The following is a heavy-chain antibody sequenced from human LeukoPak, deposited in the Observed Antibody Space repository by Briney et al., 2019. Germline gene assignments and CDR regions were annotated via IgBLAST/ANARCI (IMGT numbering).Heavy chain of an antibody. CDR2: SSLYNGNT. J-gene: IGHJ3*02. D-gene: IGHD2-15*01. Sequence: APVKASCKVFGYTFTSHATSGVGQAPGQGLEGWDWSSLYNGNTMYAQNLQGRVTMTTDTSTSTAYMDLRSLRSDDTAVYYCARDNCSGGSCYPLDAFDIWGQGTMVTVSS. CDR1: GYTFTSHA. V-gene: IGHV1-18*01. CDR3: ARDNCSGGSCYPLDAFDI.